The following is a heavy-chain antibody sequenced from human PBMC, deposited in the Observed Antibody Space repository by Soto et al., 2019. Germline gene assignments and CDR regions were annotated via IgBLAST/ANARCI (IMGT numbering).Heavy chain of an antibody. V-gene: IGHV1-3*01. J-gene: IGHJ4*02. CDR2: LNAGRGKT. CDR1: GFSFTSYS. CDR3: ARWIDNGYFDY. D-gene: IGHD4-17*01. Sequence: QGQLVQSGAAVKKPGASVKVSCGTSGFSFTSYSFHWVRQAPAQGLQWMGWLNAGRGKTKYSQQFQGRVTFTWDTSANTVYMELRRLTSEDTSGFYCARWIDNGYFDYWGQGTLVTVSS.